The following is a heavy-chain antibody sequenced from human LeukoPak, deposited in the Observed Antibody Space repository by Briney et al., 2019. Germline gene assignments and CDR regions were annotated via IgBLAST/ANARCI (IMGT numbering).Heavy chain of an antibody. J-gene: IGHJ4*02. D-gene: IGHD3-22*01. CDR2: ISYDGSNK. Sequence: GGSLRLSCAASGFTFSSYGMHWVRQAPGKGLEWVAVISYDGSNKYYADSVKGRFTISRDNSKNTLYLQMNSLRAEDTAVYYCAKDRGQYYYDSSGYPLDYWGQGTLVTVSS. CDR3: AKDRGQYYYDSSGYPLDY. CDR1: GFTFSSYG. V-gene: IGHV3-30*18.